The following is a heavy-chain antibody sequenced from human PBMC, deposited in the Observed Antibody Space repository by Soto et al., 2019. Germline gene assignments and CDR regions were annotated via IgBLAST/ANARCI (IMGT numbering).Heavy chain of an antibody. J-gene: IGHJ4*02. D-gene: IGHD3-22*01. Sequence: QEQLVQSGAEVKKPGSSVKVSCKSSGGLFSSYPISWVRQVPGQGLEWMGGIIPVFQTAYYTQRLQGRVTITADESTNTAYMELSSLRSEDTAIYYCARGGSGYTWFNEFWGKGTLVTVSS. CDR3: ARGGSGYTWFNEF. CDR1: GGLFSSYP. V-gene: IGHV1-69*01. CDR2: IIPVFQTA.